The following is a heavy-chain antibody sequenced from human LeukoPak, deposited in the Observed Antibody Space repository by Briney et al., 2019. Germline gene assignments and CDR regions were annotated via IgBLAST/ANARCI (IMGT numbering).Heavy chain of an antibody. CDR2: ISYDGSNK. Sequence: GGSLRLSCAASGFTFSSYGMHWVRQAPGKGLEWVAVISYDGSNKYYADSVKGRFTISRDNSKNTLYLQMNSLRVEDTAVYYCAREGAYQLLGYWYFDLWGRGTLVPVSS. J-gene: IGHJ2*01. D-gene: IGHD2-21*01. CDR1: GFTFSSYG. CDR3: AREGAYQLLGYWYFDL. V-gene: IGHV3-30*03.